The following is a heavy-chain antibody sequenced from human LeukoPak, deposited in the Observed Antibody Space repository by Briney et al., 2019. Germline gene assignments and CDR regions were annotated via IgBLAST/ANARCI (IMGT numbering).Heavy chain of an antibody. V-gene: IGHV4-4*07. CDR3: ARVWYTTGWETLDC. D-gene: IGHD6-19*01. CDR2: IYTTGST. J-gene: IGHJ4*02. CDR1: GGSISSYY. Sequence: SETLSLTCTVSGGSISSYYWSWIRQPAGKGLEWLGLIYTTGSTNYNPSLKSRLTMSLDTSKNQFSLKLTSVTAADTALYYCARVWYTTGWETLDCWGQGTLVTVSS.